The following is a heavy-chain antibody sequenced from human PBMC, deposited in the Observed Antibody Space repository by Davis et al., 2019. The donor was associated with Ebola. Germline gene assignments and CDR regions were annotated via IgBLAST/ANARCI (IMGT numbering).Heavy chain of an antibody. Sequence: MPSETLSLTCSVSGASISSYYWSWIRQPPGKGLEWIGYIYYSGSTNYNPSLKSRVTISVDTSKNQFSLKLSSVTAADTAVYYCARGIRGGWYSFWFDPWGQGTLVTVSS. V-gene: IGHV4-59*01. J-gene: IGHJ5*02. CDR3: ARGIRGGWYSFWFDP. D-gene: IGHD6-19*01. CDR2: IYYSGST. CDR1: GASISSYY.